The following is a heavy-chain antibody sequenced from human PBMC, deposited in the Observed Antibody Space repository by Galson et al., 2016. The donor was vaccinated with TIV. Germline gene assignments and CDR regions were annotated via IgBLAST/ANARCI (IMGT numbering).Heavy chain of an antibody. V-gene: IGHV3-11*01. CDR2: ISHSGTTI. CDR3: ARVSVAGDYREGDDAFDI. CDR1: GFSFSDYY. D-gene: IGHD4-17*01. J-gene: IGHJ3*02. Sequence: SLRLSCAASGFSFSDYYMTWIRQAPGKGLEWVSYISHSGTTIYYADSVKGRFTISRDNAKNSLHLQMNSLRAEDTAVYYCARVSVAGDYREGDDAFDIWGLGTMVSVSS.